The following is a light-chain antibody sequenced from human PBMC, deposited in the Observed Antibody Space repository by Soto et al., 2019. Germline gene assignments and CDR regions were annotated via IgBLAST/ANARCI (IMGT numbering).Light chain of an antibody. CDR1: QSVSSSY. V-gene: IGKV3-20*01. Sequence: EIVLTQSPGTLSLSPGERATLSCRASQSVSSSYLAWYQQKPGQAPRLLIYGASSRVTGIPDRFSGSGSGTDFKLTISRLEPEDCAVYYCQEYGSSPRNTFGQGTKLEIK. J-gene: IGKJ2*01. CDR2: GAS. CDR3: QEYGSSPRNT.